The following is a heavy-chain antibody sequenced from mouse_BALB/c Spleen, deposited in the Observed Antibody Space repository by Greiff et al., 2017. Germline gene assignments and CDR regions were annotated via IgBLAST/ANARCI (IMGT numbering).Heavy chain of an antibody. CDR3: ARDDYDRVFAY. V-gene: IGHV5-9-4*01. CDR2: ISSGGSYT. J-gene: IGHJ3*01. Sequence: EVQGVESGGGLVKPGGSLKLSCAASGFTFSSYAMSWVRQSPEKRLEWVAEISSGGSYTYYPDTVTGRFTISRDNAKNTLYLEMSSLRSEDTAMYYCARDDYDRVFAYWGQGTLVTVSA. D-gene: IGHD2-4*01. CDR1: GFTFSSYA.